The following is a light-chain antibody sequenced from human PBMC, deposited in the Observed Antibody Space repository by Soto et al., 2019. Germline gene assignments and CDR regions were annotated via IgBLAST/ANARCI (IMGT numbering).Light chain of an antibody. CDR2: GAS. J-gene: IGKJ2*03. Sequence: EIVMTQSPATLSVSPGERATLSCRASQSVSSNLAWYQQKPGQAPRLLIYGASSRATGIPARFSGRGSGTEFTLTISSLQSEDFAVYDCQQDIQWPRYSFGLGTKLESK. CDR3: QQDIQWPRYS. CDR1: QSVSSN. V-gene: IGKV3-15*01.